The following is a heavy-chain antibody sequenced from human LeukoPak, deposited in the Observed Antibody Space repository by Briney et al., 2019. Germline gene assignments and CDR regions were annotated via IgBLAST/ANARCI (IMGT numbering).Heavy chain of an antibody. V-gene: IGHV7-4-1*02. CDR3: ARAASLDY. D-gene: IGHD2-2*01. CDR1: GYTFTSYA. J-gene: IGHJ4*02. CDR2: INTNTGKP. Sequence: GASVKLSCKASGYTFTSYAMNWVRQAPGQGLEWMGWINTNTGKPTYAQGFTGRFVFSLDSSVSTAYLQINSLNAEGTAVYYCARAASLDYWGQGTLVTVSS.